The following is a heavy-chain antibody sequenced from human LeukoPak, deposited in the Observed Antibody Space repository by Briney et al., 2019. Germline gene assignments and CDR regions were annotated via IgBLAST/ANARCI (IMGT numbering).Heavy chain of an antibody. V-gene: IGHV1-69*13. CDR1: GGTFSSNG. D-gene: IGHD1-7*01. Sequence: SVKVSCKAAGGTFSSNGISWVRQAPGQGLEWLGGIIPMFGTANSAQKFQSRVTVTADESTSTAYMELSSLRSEDTAFYYCARDSRGRELNFDYWGQGTLVTVSS. CDR2: IIPMFGTA. CDR3: ARDSRGRELNFDY. J-gene: IGHJ4*02.